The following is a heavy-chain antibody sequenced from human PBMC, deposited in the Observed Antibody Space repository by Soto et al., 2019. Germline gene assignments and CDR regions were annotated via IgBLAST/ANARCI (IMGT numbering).Heavy chain of an antibody. J-gene: IGHJ3*01. CDR1: GFSFDNVA. CDR2: ISWSSHET. Sequence: EVHLVESGGGWIQPGRSLKVTCAASGFSFDNVAMHWVRQAPGKGLEWVAGISWSSHETGYADSVKGRFTISRDNAKNSLYLKMTSLRAEDTALYYCAKGWTFISADGFDFWGQGTMVTVSS. CDR3: AKGWTFISADGFDF. V-gene: IGHV3-9*01. D-gene: IGHD3-10*01.